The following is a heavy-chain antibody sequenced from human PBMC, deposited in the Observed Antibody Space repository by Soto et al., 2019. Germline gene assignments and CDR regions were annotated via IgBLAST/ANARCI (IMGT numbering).Heavy chain of an antibody. V-gene: IGHV1-69*13. CDR1: GGTFSSSA. D-gene: IGHD2-2*01. J-gene: IGHJ6*02. CDR2: IIPIFDTA. CDR3: ARQDCTSSSCYNYHYYIMDR. Sequence: SVKLSFKTCGGTFSSSAISWVRQAPGQGLEWMGGIIPIFDTAIYAQKFQGRVTITADESTSTAYMELSSLRSEDTAVYYCARQDCTSSSCYNYHYYIMDRWR.